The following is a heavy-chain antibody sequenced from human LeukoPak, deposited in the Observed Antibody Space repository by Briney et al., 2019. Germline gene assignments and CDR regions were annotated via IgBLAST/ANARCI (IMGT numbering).Heavy chain of an antibody. D-gene: IGHD6-13*01. CDR2: ISASGGNT. V-gene: IGHV3-23*01. J-gene: IGHJ4*02. CDR1: GGTFSSYA. CDR3: ARVTGYSSTPGGFFDY. Sequence: ASVKVSCKASGGTFSSYAMSWVRQAPGKGLEWVSTISASGGNTFYSDSVKGRFAISRDNSKDTLSLQMNRLRAEDTADYFCARVTGYSSTPGGFFDYWGQGTPVTVSS.